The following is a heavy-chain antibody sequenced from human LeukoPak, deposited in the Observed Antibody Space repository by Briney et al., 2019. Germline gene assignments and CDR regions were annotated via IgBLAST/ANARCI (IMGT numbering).Heavy chain of an antibody. V-gene: IGHV3-33*01. CDR1: GFIFSSYG. CDR3: XXXXXGSGSYLTLYGLDV. J-gene: IGHJ6*02. Sequence: GRSLRLSCAASGFIFSSYGMHWVRQAPGKGLEWVAFIWNDGINKYYADSVKGRFTISRDNSKNTLYLQMNSLRAEDTAVYYCXXXXXGSGSYLTLYGLDVWGQGTTVTVSS. CDR2: IWNDGINK. D-gene: IGHD3-10*01.